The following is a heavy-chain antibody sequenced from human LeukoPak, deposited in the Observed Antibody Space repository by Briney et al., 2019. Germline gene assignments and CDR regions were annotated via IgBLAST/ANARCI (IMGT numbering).Heavy chain of an antibody. CDR2: IWYDGSNK. V-gene: IGHV3-33*06. CDR1: GFTFSSYG. CDR3: AKDIGLVGATRYYFDY. J-gene: IGHJ4*02. D-gene: IGHD1-26*01. Sequence: PGRSLRLSCAASGFTFSSYGMHWVRQAPGKGLEGVAVIWYDGSNKYYADSVKGRFTIYRDNSQNTLYLQMNSLRVEDTAVYYCAKDIGLVGATRYYFDYWGQGTLVTVSS.